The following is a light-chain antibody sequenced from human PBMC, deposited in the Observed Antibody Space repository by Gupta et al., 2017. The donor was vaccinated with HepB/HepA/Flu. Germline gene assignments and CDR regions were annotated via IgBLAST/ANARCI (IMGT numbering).Light chain of an antibody. Sequence: DIQLTQSPSFPSASVGDRVTITCRASQDINSHLIWYQQKPGKAPKLLIYSASTLQSGVPSRFSGSGSGTEFTLTISSLQPEDFATYYCQQFNTYPITFGQGTRLDIK. V-gene: IGKV1-9*01. J-gene: IGKJ5*01. CDR1: QDINSH. CDR2: SAS. CDR3: QQFNTYPIT.